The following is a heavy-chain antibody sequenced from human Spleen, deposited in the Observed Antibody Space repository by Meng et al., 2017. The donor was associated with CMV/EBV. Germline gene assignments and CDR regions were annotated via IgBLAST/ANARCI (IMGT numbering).Heavy chain of an antibody. CDR1: GFTFDDYA. CDR2: ISWNSGSI. CDR3: AKSRREGSYHGRYYYYDMDV. J-gene: IGHJ6*02. Sequence: SLKISCAASGFTFDDYAMHWVRQAPGKGLEWVSGISWNSGSIGYADSVKGRFTISRDNSKNTLYLQMNSLRPEDTAVYYWAKSRREGSYHGRYYYYDMDVGAKGPRSPSP. D-gene: IGHD3-16*02. V-gene: IGHV3-9*01.